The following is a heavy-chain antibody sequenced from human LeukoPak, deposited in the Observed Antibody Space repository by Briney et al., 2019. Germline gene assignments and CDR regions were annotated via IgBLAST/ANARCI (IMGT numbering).Heavy chain of an antibody. CDR1: GYTFTGYY. J-gene: IGHJ6*02. CDR2: INPNSGGT. CDR3: ARLPGYCSSTSCPPYYYGMDV. Sequence: EASVKVSCKASGYTFTGYYMHWVRQAPGQGLEWMGWINPNSGGTNYAQKFQGRVTMTRDTSISTAYMELSRLRSDDTAVYYCARLPGYCSSTSCPPYYYGMDVWGQGTTVTVSS. V-gene: IGHV1-2*02. D-gene: IGHD2-2*01.